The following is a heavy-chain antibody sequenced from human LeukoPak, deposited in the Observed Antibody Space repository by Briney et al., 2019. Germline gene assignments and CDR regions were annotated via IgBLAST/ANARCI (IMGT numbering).Heavy chain of an antibody. CDR2: FIPILGIA. J-gene: IGHJ3*02. Sequence: ASVKVSCKASGGTFSSYAISWVRQAPGQGLEWMGRFIPILGIANYAQKFQGRVTITADKSTSTAYMELSSLRSEDTAVYYCASGDDSSGYYDSGRDAFDIWGQGTMVTVSS. CDR3: ASGDDSSGYYDSGRDAFDI. CDR1: GGTFSSYA. V-gene: IGHV1-69*04. D-gene: IGHD3-22*01.